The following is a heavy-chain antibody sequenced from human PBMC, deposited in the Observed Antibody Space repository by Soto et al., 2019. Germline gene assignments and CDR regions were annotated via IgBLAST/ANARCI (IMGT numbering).Heavy chain of an antibody. Sequence: QVQLVGSGGGVVQPGRSLRLSCAASGFTFSSYGMHWVRQAPGKGLEWVAVIWYDGSNKYYADSVKGRFTISRDNSKNTLYLQMNSLRAEDTAVYYCARDPTYCGGDCYSSYYYGMDVWGQGTTVTVSS. CDR3: ARDPTYCGGDCYSSYYYGMDV. D-gene: IGHD2-21*02. J-gene: IGHJ6*02. CDR2: IWYDGSNK. V-gene: IGHV3-33*01. CDR1: GFTFSSYG.